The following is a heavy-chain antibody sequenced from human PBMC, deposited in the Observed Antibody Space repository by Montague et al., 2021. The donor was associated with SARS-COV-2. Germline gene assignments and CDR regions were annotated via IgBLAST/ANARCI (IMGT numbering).Heavy chain of an antibody. CDR1: GGSISSYY. CDR3: ARGGGSGYRYYCDY. V-gene: IGHV4-59*01. J-gene: IGHJ4*02. D-gene: IGHD3-22*01. CDR2: IYYSGRT. Sequence: SETLSLTCTVSGGSISSYYWNWIRQPPGKGLEWIGYIYYSGRTNYNPSLKSRVTISVDTSKNQFSMKLSSVTAADTAVYYCARGGGSGYRYYCDYWGQGSRVTVSS.